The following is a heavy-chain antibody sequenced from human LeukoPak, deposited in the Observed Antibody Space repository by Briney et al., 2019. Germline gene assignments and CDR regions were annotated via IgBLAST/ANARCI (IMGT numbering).Heavy chain of an antibody. CDR3: ARGQEEPYYDSSGPFDY. J-gene: IGHJ4*02. Sequence: PSETLSLTCTVSGGSISSSSYYWGWIRQPPGKGLEWIGSIYYSGSTYYNPSLKSRVTISVDTSKNQFSLKLSSVTAADTAVYYCARGQEEPYYDSSGPFDYWGQGTLVTVSS. V-gene: IGHV4-39*07. D-gene: IGHD3-22*01. CDR1: GGSISSSSYY. CDR2: IYYSGST.